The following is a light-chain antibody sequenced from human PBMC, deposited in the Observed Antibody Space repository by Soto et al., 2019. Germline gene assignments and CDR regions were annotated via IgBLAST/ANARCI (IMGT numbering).Light chain of an antibody. CDR2: NAS. CDR3: QQRSNWPYT. Sequence: ESGLTQSPATLSLSPGERATLSCRASQSVSSSLVWYQQKPGQAPRLLMYNASNRATGIPARFSGSGSGTDFTLTISSLEPEDFAVYYCQQRSNWPYTFGQGTKLEIK. V-gene: IGKV3-11*01. CDR1: QSVSSS. J-gene: IGKJ2*01.